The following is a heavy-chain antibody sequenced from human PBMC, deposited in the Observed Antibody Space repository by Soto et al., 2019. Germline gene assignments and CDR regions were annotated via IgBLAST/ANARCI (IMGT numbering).Heavy chain of an antibody. D-gene: IGHD2-15*01. V-gene: IGHV4-39*01. CDR3: ARPTGGCSGGSCYYFDY. J-gene: IGHJ4*02. Sequence: QLQLQESGPGLVKPSETLSLTCTVSGGSISSSSYYWGWIRQPPGKGLEWIGSIYYSGSTYYNPSLKSRVTISVDTSKNQFSLKLSSETAADTAVYYCARPTGGCSGGSCYYFDYWGQGTLVTVSS. CDR2: IYYSGST. CDR1: GGSISSSSYY.